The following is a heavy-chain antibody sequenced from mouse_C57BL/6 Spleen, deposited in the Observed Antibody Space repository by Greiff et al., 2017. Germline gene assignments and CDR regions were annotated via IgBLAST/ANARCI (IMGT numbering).Heavy chain of an antibody. D-gene: IGHD1-1*01. CDR3: ARWGITTVVAPFPY. J-gene: IGHJ3*01. Sequence: QVQLQQPGTELVKPGASVKLSCKASGYTFTSYWMRWVKQRPGQGLEWVGNINPSNGGTKYNGKFKSKATLTVDKSSSTAYMQLSSLTSEDSAVYYCARWGITTVVAPFPYWGQGTLVTVSA. CDR2: INPSNGGT. CDR1: GYTFTSYW. V-gene: IGHV1-53*01.